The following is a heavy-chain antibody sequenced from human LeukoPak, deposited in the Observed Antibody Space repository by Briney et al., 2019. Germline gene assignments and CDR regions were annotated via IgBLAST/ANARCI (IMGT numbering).Heavy chain of an antibody. CDR2: IHNSGSP. Sequence: SETLSLTCSVSGASITTYCWSWIRQCAGKGLEWIGRIHNSGSPHYNPSLTGRVTMSLDTSKNQFSLKLTSVTAADTAVYYCARDLGNVGWLIDYWGQGTRVTVSS. CDR1: GASITTYC. D-gene: IGHD6-19*01. J-gene: IGHJ4*02. V-gene: IGHV4-4*07. CDR3: ARDLGNVGWLIDY.